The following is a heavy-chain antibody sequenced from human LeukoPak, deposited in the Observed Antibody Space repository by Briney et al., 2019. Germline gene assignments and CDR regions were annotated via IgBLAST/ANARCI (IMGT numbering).Heavy chain of an antibody. CDR2: IKSKTDGGTT. J-gene: IGHJ4*02. CDR1: GLTFTNAW. CDR3: TTDNFSGY. V-gene: IGHV3-15*01. Sequence: PGGSLRLSCVVSGLTFTNAWMSWVRQAPGKGLEWVGRIKSKTDGGTTDYPAPVKDRFTISRDDSKNTVYLQMNSLKTEDTAVYYCTTDNFSGYWGQGTLVTVSS. D-gene: IGHD1-20*01.